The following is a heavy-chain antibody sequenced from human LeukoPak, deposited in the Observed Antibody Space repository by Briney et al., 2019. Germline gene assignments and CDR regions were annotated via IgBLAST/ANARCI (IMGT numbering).Heavy chain of an antibody. CDR2: INTGGTVT. CDR3: ATKQWLAPPPDS. D-gene: IGHD6-19*01. CDR1: GFTFSKYW. Sequence: WGSLRLSCAASGFTFSKYWMLWVRQAPGKGLESVSRINTGGTVTTYADSVKGRFTVSRDNADNTMFLQMNSVRDEDTAVYYCATKQWLAPPPDSWGQGTPVTVS. V-gene: IGHV3-74*01. J-gene: IGHJ4*02.